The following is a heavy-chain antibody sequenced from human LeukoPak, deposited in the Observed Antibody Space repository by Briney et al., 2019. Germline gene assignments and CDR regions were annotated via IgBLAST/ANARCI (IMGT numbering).Heavy chain of an antibody. D-gene: IGHD3-10*01. CDR1: GFTFSSYW. Sequence: GGSLRLSCGASGFTFSSYWMSWVRQAPGKGRGWVANIKQVGSEKYYVDSVKGRFTISRDNATNSLYLQMNSLRAEDTAVYYCERDLPNSMLRGGVIGWFDPWGQGTLVTVSS. V-gene: IGHV3-7*01. CDR3: ERDLPNSMLRGGVIGWFDP. J-gene: IGHJ5*02. CDR2: IKQVGSEK.